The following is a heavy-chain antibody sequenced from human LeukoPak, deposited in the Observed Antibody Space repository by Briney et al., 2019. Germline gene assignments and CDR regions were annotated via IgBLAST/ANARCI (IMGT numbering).Heavy chain of an antibody. D-gene: IGHD6-13*01. CDR2: ISGSGGST. J-gene: IGHJ3*02. V-gene: IGHV3-23*01. CDR1: GFTFSSYS. Sequence: GGSLRLSCAASGFTFSSYSMSWVRQAPGKGLEWVSAISGSGGSTYYADSVKGRFTISRDNSKNTLYLQMNSLRAEDTAVYYCARSYSSQVGAFDIWGQGTMVTVSS. CDR3: ARSYSSQVGAFDI.